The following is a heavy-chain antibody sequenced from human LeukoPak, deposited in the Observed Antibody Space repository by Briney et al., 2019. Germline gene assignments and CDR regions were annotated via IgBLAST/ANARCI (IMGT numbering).Heavy chain of an antibody. CDR3: ATGWGAF. J-gene: IGHJ4*02. V-gene: IGHV3-21*01. CDR2: ISVSGTRT. CDR1: GFTLSSYA. Sequence: GGPLRLSCAASGFTLSSYAMSWVRQAPGKGLECVSSISVSGTRTYYADSVKGRFTLSRDNAENSVYLQLNSLRVDDTAIYYCATGWGAFWGQGTRVTVSS. D-gene: IGHD6-19*01.